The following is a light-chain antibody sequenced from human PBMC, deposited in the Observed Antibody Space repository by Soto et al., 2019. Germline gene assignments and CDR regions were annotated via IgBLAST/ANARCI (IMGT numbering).Light chain of an antibody. CDR2: DAS. Sequence: DIQMTQSPSSLSASVGDRVTITCQASQDISNYLNWYQQKPGKAPKLLIYDASNLETGVPSRFSGSGSGTDFTSTIRSLQPEDIATYYCQQYDNLPYTFGQGTKLEIK. V-gene: IGKV1-33*01. J-gene: IGKJ2*01. CDR1: QDISNY. CDR3: QQYDNLPYT.